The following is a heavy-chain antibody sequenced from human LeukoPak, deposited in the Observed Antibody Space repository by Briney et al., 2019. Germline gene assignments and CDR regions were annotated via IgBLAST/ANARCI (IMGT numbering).Heavy chain of an antibody. V-gene: IGHV1-69*05. CDR1: GGTFSSYA. CDR3: ARLYCSSTSCALTTSYYYYMDV. CDR2: IIPIFGTA. D-gene: IGHD2-2*01. Sequence: SVKVSCKASGGTFSSYAISWVRQAPGQGLEWMGGIIPIFGTANYAQKLQGRVTMTTDTSTSTAYMELRSLRSDDTAVYYCARLYCSSTSCALTTSYYYYMDVWGKGTTVTVSS. J-gene: IGHJ6*03.